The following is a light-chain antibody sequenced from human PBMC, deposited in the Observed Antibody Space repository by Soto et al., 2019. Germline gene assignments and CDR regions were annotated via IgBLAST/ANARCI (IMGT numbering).Light chain of an antibody. CDR2: GTS. V-gene: IGKV3-15*01. J-gene: IGKJ4*01. Sequence: EIVMTQSPATLSVSPGERATISCRASQSVNSNLAWYQQKAGQAPRLLSYGTSTRATGIPARFSGSGSGTEFSLTISRLEPEDFEVYYCQHYDNSLLTFGGGTKVDIK. CDR3: QHYDNSLLT. CDR1: QSVNSN.